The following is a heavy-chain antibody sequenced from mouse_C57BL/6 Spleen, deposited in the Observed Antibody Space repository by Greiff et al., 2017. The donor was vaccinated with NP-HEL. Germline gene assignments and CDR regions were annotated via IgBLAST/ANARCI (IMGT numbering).Heavy chain of an antibody. CDR2: FYPGRGSI. CDR1: GYTFTEYT. Sequence: VQLQQSGAELVKPGASVKLSCKASGYTFTEYTIHWVKQRSGQGLEWIGWFYPGRGSIKYNEKFKDKATLTADKSSSTVYMELSRLTSEDSAVYFCARHGLYYGYEGVYYFDYWGQGTTLTVSS. D-gene: IGHD2-2*01. V-gene: IGHV1-62-2*01. J-gene: IGHJ2*01. CDR3: ARHGLYYGYEGVYYFDY.